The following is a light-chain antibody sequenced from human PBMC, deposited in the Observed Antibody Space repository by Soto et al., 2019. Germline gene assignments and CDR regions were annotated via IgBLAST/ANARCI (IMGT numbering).Light chain of an antibody. CDR2: GAS. V-gene: IGKV3-20*01. CDR1: QSVSSSD. Sequence: EIVLTQSPGTLSLSPGERATLSCRASQSVSSSDLAWDQQKPGQSPRLLIYGASSRSTGIPDRFSGSGSGTDFTLTIIRLEPEDFAVYFCQQYGSSLRTFGQGTKVDIK. J-gene: IGKJ1*01. CDR3: QQYGSSLRT.